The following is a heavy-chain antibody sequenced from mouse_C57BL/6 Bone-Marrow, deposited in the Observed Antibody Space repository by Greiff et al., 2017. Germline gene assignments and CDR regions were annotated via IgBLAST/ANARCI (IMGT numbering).Heavy chain of an antibody. CDR3: ASEGFPPIAY. V-gene: IGHV1-7*01. J-gene: IGHJ3*01. D-gene: IGHD3-3*01. CDR1: GYTFTSYW. CDR2: INPSSGYT. Sequence: VQLQESGAELAKPGASVKLSCKATGYTFTSYWMQWVKQRPGQGLEWIGYINPSSGYTKYNQKFKDKATLTADKSSSTAYMQLSSLTYEDSAVYSCASEGFPPIAYWGQGTLVTVSA.